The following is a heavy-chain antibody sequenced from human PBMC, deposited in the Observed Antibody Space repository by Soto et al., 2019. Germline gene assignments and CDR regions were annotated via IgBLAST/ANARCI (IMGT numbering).Heavy chain of an antibody. V-gene: IGHV4-34*01. J-gene: IGHJ4*02. CDR1: GASPSGYY. CDR3: ARDRLRYFDWPRLDY. Sequence: PSETLSLTSAVYGASPSGYYRSWIRQPPKKGLGWSGEINHSGSTNYNPSLKSRVTISVDTSKNQFSLKLSSVTAADTAVYYCARDRLRYFDWPRLDYWGQGTLVTVSS. CDR2: INHSGST. D-gene: IGHD3-9*01.